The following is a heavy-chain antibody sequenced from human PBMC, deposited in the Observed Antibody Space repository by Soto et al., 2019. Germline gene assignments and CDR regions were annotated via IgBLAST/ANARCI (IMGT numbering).Heavy chain of an antibody. V-gene: IGHV3-7*01. D-gene: IGHD6-19*01. CDR2: IRQDGREI. Sequence: GGSLRLSCAASGFTFSSYWMYWVRQAPGKGLEWVANIRQDGREIYYVDSVKGRFTISRDNAKNSLYLQMNSLRAEDTAVYYCASAVVGPFDPWGRGTLVTVSS. CDR3: ASAVVGPFDP. CDR1: GFTFSSYW. J-gene: IGHJ5*02.